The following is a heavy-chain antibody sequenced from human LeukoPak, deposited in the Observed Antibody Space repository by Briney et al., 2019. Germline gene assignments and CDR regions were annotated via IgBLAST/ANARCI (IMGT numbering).Heavy chain of an antibody. CDR2: IYYTGYT. D-gene: IGHD3-22*01. J-gene: IGHJ5*02. CDR1: GGSIRSGGYY. CDR3: ARAPDSSGYYPNWFDP. Sequence: SQTLSLTCTVSGGSIRSGGYYWSWIRQHPGKGLEWIGFIYYTGYTYYNPSLKSRVSILIDTSTNQFSLKLNSVTAADTAVYYCARAPDSSGYYPNWFDPWGQGTLVTVSS. V-gene: IGHV4-31*03.